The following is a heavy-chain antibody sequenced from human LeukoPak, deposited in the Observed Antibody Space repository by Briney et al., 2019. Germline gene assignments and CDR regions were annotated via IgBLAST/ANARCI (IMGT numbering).Heavy chain of an antibody. CDR1: GGSISSGGYY. J-gene: IGHJ4*02. CDR2: IYYSGST. CDR3: ARVTTVTTSFHFDY. V-gene: IGHV4-30-4*01. D-gene: IGHD4-17*01. Sequence: PSETLSLTCTVSGGSISSGGYYWSWIRQPPGEGLEWIGYIYYSGSTYYHPSLKSRVTISLDTSKNQFSLKLSSVTAADTAVYYCARVTTVTTSFHFDYWGRGTLVTVSS.